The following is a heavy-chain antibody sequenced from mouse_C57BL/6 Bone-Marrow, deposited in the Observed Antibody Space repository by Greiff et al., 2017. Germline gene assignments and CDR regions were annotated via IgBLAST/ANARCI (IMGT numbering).Heavy chain of an antibody. J-gene: IGHJ3*01. V-gene: IGHV1-81*01. CDR3: ARAGKPFAY. Sequence: QVQLQQSGAELARPGASVKLSCTASGYTFTRSGISWVKQRTGQGLEWIGEISPRSGNTYYNEKFKGKATLTADKSSSTAYMELRSRTSEDDAVYFCARAGKPFAYWGQGTLVTVSA. CDR1: GYTFTRSG. CDR2: ISPRSGNT.